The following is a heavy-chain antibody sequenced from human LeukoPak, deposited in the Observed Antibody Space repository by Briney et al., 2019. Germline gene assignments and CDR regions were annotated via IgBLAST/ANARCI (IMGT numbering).Heavy chain of an antibody. CDR2: TYYRSKWSN. V-gene: IGHV6-1*01. D-gene: IGHD6-19*01. CDR3: ARVGGQWLGFGAFDI. CDR1: GDSVSSNSAV. Sequence: SQTLSLTCAISGDSVSSNSAVWNWIRQSPSRGLEWLGRTYYRSKWSNNYAVSVKSRIIINPDTSENQFSLQLNSMTPEDTAVYYCARVGGQWLGFGAFDIWGQGTMVTVSS. J-gene: IGHJ3*02.